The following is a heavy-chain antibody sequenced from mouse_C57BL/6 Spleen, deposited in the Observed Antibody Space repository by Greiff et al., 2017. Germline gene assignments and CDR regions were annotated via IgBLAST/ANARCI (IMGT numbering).Heavy chain of an antibody. CDR1: GYTFTSYG. J-gene: IGHJ4*01. D-gene: IGHD2-5*01. CDR2: IYPRSGNT. Sequence: QVQLKQSGAELARPGASVKLSCKASGYTFTSYGISWVKQRTGQGLEWIGEIYPRSGNTYYNEKFKGKATLTADKSSSTAYMELRSLTSEDSAVYFCASTYYSNYDYWGQGTSVTVSS. V-gene: IGHV1-81*01. CDR3: ASTYYSNYDY.